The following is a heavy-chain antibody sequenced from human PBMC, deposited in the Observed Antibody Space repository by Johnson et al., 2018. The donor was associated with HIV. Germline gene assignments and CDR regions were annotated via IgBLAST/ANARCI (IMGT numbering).Heavy chain of an antibody. CDR2: ISGSGGSP. CDR3: ARVGGLYYYDSSGYYSPDAFDI. D-gene: IGHD3-22*01. Sequence: VQLVESGGGLVQQGGSLRLSCAASGFTFSTYWMSWVRQAPGKGLEWVSAISGSGGSPYYADSGKGRFTIARDNSQNTLSLQMNSLRAEDKAVYYCARVGGLYYYDSSGYYSPDAFDIWGQGTMVTVSS. V-gene: IGHV3-23*04. CDR1: GFTFSTYW. J-gene: IGHJ3*02.